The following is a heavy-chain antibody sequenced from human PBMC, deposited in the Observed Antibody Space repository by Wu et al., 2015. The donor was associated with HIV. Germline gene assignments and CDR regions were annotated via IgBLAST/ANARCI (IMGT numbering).Heavy chain of an antibody. CDR2: LIPISGTE. V-gene: IGHV1-69*05. CDR1: GGSFSTDA. D-gene: IGHD5-18*01. Sequence: QVHLVQSGAGVKKPGSSVKVSCKASGGSFSTDAITWVRQAPGQGLEWMGGLIPISGTEDFAPKFQGRVSITTDESTTTTFMELRRLTSEDTAVYFCAREESLDTAMDSWGQGTLVTVSS. J-gene: IGHJ4*02. CDR3: AREESLDTAMDS.